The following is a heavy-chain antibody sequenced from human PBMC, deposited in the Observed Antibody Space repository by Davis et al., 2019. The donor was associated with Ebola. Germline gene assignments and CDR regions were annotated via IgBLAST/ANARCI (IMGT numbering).Heavy chain of an antibody. Sequence: GESLKISCAASGFTFSTYSMHWVRQAPGKGLEWVAVISYDGSNKYYADSVKGRFTISRDNSKNTLYLQMNSLRAEDTAVYCCAKVELRNYWGQGTLVTVSS. CDR2: ISYDGSNK. V-gene: IGHV3-30*04. CDR3: AKVELRNY. D-gene: IGHD3-10*01. J-gene: IGHJ4*02. CDR1: GFTFSTYS.